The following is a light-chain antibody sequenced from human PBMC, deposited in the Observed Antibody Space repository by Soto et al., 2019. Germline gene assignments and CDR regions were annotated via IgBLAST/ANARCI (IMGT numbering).Light chain of an antibody. CDR3: SSYTSSSTYVV. V-gene: IGLV2-14*03. CDR2: DVI. J-gene: IGLJ2*01. Sequence: QSALTQPASVSGSPGQSITISCTGTSSDVGGYNYVSWYQQHPGKAPKLMIYDVINRPAGVSNRFSGSKSGNSASLTISGLQAEEEADYYGSSYTSSSTYVVFGGGTKLTVL. CDR1: SSDVGGYNY.